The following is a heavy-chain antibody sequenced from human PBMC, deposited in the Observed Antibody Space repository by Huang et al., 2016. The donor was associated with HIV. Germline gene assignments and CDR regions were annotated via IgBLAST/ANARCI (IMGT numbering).Heavy chain of an antibody. CDR2: ISYDGRRQ. CDR1: GFKLSGFG. J-gene: IGHJ4*02. V-gene: IGHV3-30*18. CDR3: AKESRWFSDFDH. Sequence: QVHLVESGGGVVQPGGSLRLSCAASGFKLSGFGMHWVRQAPGKGRGWVAVISYDGRRQFYTDSVKGRFTISRDNSDNTLSLQMKGLRPDDTAVYYCAKESRWFSDFDHWGQGVLVSVSS. D-gene: IGHD2-15*01.